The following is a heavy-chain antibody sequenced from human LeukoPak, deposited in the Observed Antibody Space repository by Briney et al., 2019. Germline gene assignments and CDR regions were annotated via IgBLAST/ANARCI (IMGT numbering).Heavy chain of an antibody. Sequence: GGSLRLSCEASGFTFSSYAMNWVRQAPGKGLEWVSYISSSGSTIYYADSVKGRFTISRDNAKNSLYLQMNSLRAEDTAVYYCAELGITMIGGVWGKGTTVTISS. V-gene: IGHV3-48*03. J-gene: IGHJ6*04. CDR1: GFTFSSYA. CDR2: ISSSGSTI. D-gene: IGHD3-10*02. CDR3: AELGITMIGGV.